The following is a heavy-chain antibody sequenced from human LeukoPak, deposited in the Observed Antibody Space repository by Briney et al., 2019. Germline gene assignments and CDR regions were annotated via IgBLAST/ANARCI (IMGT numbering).Heavy chain of an antibody. J-gene: IGHJ4*02. CDR3: AKDWAGPFDY. Sequence: HTGGSLRLSCAASGFTFSSYGMHWVRQAPGKGLEWVAVISYDGSNKYYADSVKGRFTISRDNSKNTLYLQMNSLRAEDTAVYYCAKDWAGPFDYWGQGTLVTVSS. D-gene: IGHD6-19*01. CDR1: GFTFSSYG. CDR2: ISYDGSNK. V-gene: IGHV3-30*18.